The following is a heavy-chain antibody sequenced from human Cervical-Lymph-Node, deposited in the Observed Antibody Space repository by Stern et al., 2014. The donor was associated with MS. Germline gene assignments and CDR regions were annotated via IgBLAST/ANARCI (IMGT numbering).Heavy chain of an antibody. J-gene: IGHJ4*02. V-gene: IGHV4-59*01. CDR3: ARGFGSNWYYFDY. D-gene: IGHD6-13*01. CDR1: GDSISVYY. Sequence: QVQLQESGPGLVKPAETLSLTCTVSGDSISVYYWRWLRQPPGKGMAWIGYIAYSGTTNYNPSLKSRVTISVDTSKNHFSLKLSSVTAADTAMYYCARGFGSNWYYFDYWGQGTLVTVSS. CDR2: IAYSGTT.